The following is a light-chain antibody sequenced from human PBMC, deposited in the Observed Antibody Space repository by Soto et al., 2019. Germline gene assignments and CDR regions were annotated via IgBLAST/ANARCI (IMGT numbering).Light chain of an antibody. V-gene: IGKV3-20*01. J-gene: IGKJ2*01. Sequence: EIVLTQSPGTLSLSPGQRATFSCRASQSVDSNYVAWYQKKPGQAPRLLIYAASSRASGIPVRFSGGGSGTDFTLTISRLEPEDFAVYYCQHYGDSPYTFGQGTTLDIK. CDR1: QSVDSNY. CDR2: AAS. CDR3: QHYGDSPYT.